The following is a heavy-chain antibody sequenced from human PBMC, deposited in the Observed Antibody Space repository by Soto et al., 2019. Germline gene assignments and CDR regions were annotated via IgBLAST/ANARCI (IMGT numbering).Heavy chain of an antibody. CDR1: GGSFNRHT. CDR2: IIPIFGTA. D-gene: IGHD1-20*01. J-gene: IGHJ4*02. V-gene: IGHV1-69*06. CDR3: ARDITGTPR. Sequence: QVQLVQSGAEVRKPGSSVRVSCKASGGSFNRHTISWVRQAPGQGLEWMGGIIPIFGTANYAQKFQGRVTITADKSTSTAYMELSSLRSEDTAVYYCARDITGTPRWGQGTLVTVSS.